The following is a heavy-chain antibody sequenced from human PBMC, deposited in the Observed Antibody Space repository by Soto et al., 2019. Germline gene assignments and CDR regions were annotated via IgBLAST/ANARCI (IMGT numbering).Heavy chain of an antibody. CDR2: IDHSGNI. Sequence: SETLSLTCNASGGSITSSGSAWGWIRQSPGKGLEWIGTIDHSGNIYYIPSLKSRITISVNTSKNQISLKLSSVTAADTAVYYCATGVVVAAKFWGQGTLVTVSS. V-gene: IGHV4-39*01. CDR3: ATGVVVAAKF. J-gene: IGHJ4*02. CDR1: GGSITSSGSA. D-gene: IGHD2-15*01.